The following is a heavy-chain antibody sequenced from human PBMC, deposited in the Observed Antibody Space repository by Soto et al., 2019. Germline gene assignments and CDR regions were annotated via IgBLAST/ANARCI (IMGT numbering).Heavy chain of an antibody. D-gene: IGHD2-2*03. V-gene: IGHV4-61*01. CDR1: GGSVSSGSYY. J-gene: IGHJ5*02. CDR2: IYYSGST. CDR3: ASGSNWFDP. Sequence: SETLSLTCTVPGGSVSSGSYYWSWIRQPPGKGLEWIGYIYYSGSTNYNPSLKSRVTISVDTSKNQFSLKLSSVTAADTAVYYCASGSNWFDPWGQGTLVTVSS.